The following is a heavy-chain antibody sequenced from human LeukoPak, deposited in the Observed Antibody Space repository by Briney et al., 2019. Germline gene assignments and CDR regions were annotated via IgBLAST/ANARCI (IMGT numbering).Heavy chain of an antibody. CDR1: GYTFSNYW. CDR3: ARLILSSSFGDAFDI. CDR2: IYPGDSHT. V-gene: IGHV5-51*01. D-gene: IGHD6-13*01. Sequence: GESLKISCTASGYTFSNYWIGWVRQMPGKGLEWMGIIYPGDSHTRYSPSFQGQVTISADKSISTAYLQWSSLKASDTAMYYCARLILSSSFGDAFDIWGQGTMVTVSS. J-gene: IGHJ3*02.